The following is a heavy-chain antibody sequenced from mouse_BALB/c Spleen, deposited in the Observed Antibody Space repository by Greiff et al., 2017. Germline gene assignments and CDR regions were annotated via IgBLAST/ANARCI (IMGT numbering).Heavy chain of an antibody. CDR3: ARLTTDWYCDV. J-gene: IGHJ1*01. Sequence: VQLQQSGAELVKPGASVKLSCTASGFNIKDTYMHWVKPRPGQGLEWIGYINPSSGYTNYNQKFKDKATLTADKSSSTAYMQLSSLTSEDSAVYYCARLTTDWYCDVGGAGTTVTVSS. V-gene: IGHV1S26*01. CDR1: GFNIKDTY. D-gene: IGHD1-1*01. CDR2: INPSSGYT.